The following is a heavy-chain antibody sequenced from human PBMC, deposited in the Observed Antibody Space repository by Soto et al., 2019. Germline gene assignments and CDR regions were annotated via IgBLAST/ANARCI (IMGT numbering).Heavy chain of an antibody. CDR3: AREGVATIIGDYYYYGMDV. Sequence: QVQLVQSGAEVKKPGSSVKVSCKASGGTFSSYAISWVRQAPGQGLEWMGGIIPIFGTANYAQKFQGRVTITADDSTSTDYMELSSLRSEDTAVYYCAREGVATIIGDYYYYGMDVWGQGSTVTVSS. D-gene: IGHD5-12*01. CDR1: GGTFSSYA. CDR2: IIPIFGTA. J-gene: IGHJ6*02. V-gene: IGHV1-69*01.